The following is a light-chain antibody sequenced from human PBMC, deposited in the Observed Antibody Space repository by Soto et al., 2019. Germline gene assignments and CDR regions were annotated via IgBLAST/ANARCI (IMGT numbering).Light chain of an antibody. CDR2: GAS. V-gene: IGKV3-20*01. Sequence: EIVLTRSPVTLSWSPGERATLSCRASQSVSSSYLAWYQQKPGQAPRLLIYGASSRATGIPDRFSGSGSGTDFTLTISRLEPEDFAVYYCQQYGSSWTFGQGTKVDI. CDR3: QQYGSSWT. CDR1: QSVSSSY. J-gene: IGKJ1*01.